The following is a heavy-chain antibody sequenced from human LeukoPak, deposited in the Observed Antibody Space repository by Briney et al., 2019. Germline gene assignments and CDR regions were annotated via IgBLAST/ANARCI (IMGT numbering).Heavy chain of an antibody. Sequence: ASVKVSCKASGYTFTGYYMHWVRQAPGQGLEWMGWINPNSGGTNYAQKFQGRVTMTRDTSISTAYMELSRLRSDDTALYYCVRDWACSSTSCVDYWGQGTLVTVSS. CDR2: INPNSGGT. CDR3: VRDWACSSTSCVDY. V-gene: IGHV1-2*02. CDR1: GYTFTGYY. J-gene: IGHJ4*02. D-gene: IGHD2-2*01.